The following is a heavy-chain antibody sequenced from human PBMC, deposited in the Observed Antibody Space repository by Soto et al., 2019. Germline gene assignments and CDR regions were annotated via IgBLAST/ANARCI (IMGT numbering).Heavy chain of an antibody. V-gene: IGHV4-34*01. J-gene: IGHJ4*02. D-gene: IGHD5-18*01. CDR1: GGSFSGYY. CDR3: ARGSGYSHGKL. CDR2: INHSGST. Sequence: PSETLSLTCAVYGGSFSGYYWCWIRQPPGKGLEWIGEINHSGSTNYIPSLKSRVTISVDTSKNQFSLKLSSVTAADTAVYYCARGSGYSHGKLWGQGSLVTVSS.